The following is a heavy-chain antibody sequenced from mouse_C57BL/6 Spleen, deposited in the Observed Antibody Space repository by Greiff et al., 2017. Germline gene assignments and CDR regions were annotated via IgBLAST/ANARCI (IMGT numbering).Heavy chain of an antibody. J-gene: IGHJ3*01. CDR3: AKKGVFAY. V-gene: IGHV5-17*01. Sequence: EVQVVESGGGLVKPGGSLKLSCAASGFTFRDYGMHWVRQAPEKGLEWVAYISSGSSTIYYADTVKGRFTISRDNAKNTLFLQMTSLRSEDTAMYYFAKKGVFAYWCQGTLVSVSA. CDR2: ISSGSSTI. CDR1: GFTFRDYG.